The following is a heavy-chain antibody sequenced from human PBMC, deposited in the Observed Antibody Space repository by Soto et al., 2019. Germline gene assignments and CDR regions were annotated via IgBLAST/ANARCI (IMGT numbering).Heavy chain of an antibody. J-gene: IGHJ3*01. CDR1: GFTFSSNV. CDR2: IWYDGSNK. Sequence: QVQLVESGGGVVQPGRSLRLSCAASGFTFSSNVMHWVRQAPGKGLEWVAIIWYDGSNKYYADSVKGRFTISRDNSKNTLYLQMNSLRAEDTAMYYCARWNLVGPTIDAFDLWGQGTMVTVSS. V-gene: IGHV3-33*01. CDR3: ARWNLVGPTIDAFDL. D-gene: IGHD1-26*01.